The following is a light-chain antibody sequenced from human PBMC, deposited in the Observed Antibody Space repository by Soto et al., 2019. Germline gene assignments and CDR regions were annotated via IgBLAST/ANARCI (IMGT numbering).Light chain of an antibody. CDR2: EGT. V-gene: IGLV2-23*01. J-gene: IGLJ6*01. CDR1: SSDVGKYDL. Sequence: QSALAQPASVSGSPGQSITISCTGTSSDVGKYDLVSWYQQLPGEDPKLIIYEGTKRPSGISDRFSGSKSGKTASLTISGLQAEDEADYYCCSFAGSNTPYRFGSGTKLTVL. CDR3: CSFAGSNTPYR.